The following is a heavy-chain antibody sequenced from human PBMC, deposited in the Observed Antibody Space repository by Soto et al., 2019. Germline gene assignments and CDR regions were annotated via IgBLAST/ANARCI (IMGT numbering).Heavy chain of an antibody. Sequence: QVQLVQSGAEVKKPGASVKVSCKASGYTFTSYGISWVRQAPGQGLEWMGWISAYNGNTNYAQKLQGRVTMTTDTPPSTAYMERRSLRSAAPAVYSCAGEDPPSWTWGQGPRGTASP. CDR1: GYTFTSYG. D-gene: IGHD2-2*01. V-gene: IGHV1-18*01. CDR2: ISAYNGNT. J-gene: IGHJ5*02. CDR3: AGEDPPSWT.